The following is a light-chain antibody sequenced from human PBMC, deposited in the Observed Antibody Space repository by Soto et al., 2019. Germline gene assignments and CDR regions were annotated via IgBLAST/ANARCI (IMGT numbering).Light chain of an antibody. CDR1: QSVGRY. V-gene: IGKV3-11*01. Sequence: EIVLTQSPATLSLSPGERATLSCRASQSVGRYLAWYQQKPGQAPRLLIYDASNRATGIPARFSGSGSGTDFTLTISRLEPEDFAVYYCQQRSNWPITFGRGTRLEIK. J-gene: IGKJ5*01. CDR2: DAS. CDR3: QQRSNWPIT.